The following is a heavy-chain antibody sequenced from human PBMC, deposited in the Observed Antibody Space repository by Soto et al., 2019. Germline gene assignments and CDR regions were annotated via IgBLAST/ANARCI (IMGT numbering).Heavy chain of an antibody. D-gene: IGHD2-15*01. CDR1: GFTFSSYA. J-gene: IGHJ4*02. Sequence: EVQLLESGGGLVQPGGSLRLSCAASGFTFSSYAMSWVRQAPGKGLEWVSAISGSGGSTYYADSVKGRLTISRDNSKDTLYLQMNSLRAYDTDVYYCAKDGAATPLNLRYNNHDYWGQGTLVTVSS. CDR2: ISGSGGST. V-gene: IGHV3-23*01. CDR3: AKDGAATPLNLRYNNHDY.